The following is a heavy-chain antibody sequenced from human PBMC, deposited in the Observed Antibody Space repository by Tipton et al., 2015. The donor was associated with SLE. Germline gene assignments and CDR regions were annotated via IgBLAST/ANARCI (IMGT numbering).Heavy chain of an antibody. Sequence: SLRLSCAASGFTFSSYGMHWVRQAPGKGLEWVAFIRYDGSNKYYADSVKGRFTISRDNSKNTLYLQMNSLRAEDTAVYYCAKDSKGGYYYYGMDVWGQGTTVTVSS. J-gene: IGHJ6*02. CDR2: IRYDGSNK. V-gene: IGHV3-30*02. CDR1: GFTFSSYG. CDR3: AKDSKGGYYYYGMDV.